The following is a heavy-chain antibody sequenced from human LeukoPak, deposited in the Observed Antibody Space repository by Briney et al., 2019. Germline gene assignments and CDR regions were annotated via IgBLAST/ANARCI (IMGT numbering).Heavy chain of an antibody. CDR3: ASPLSGSGSRSLALGY. Sequence: GGSLRLSCAASGFTFSSYSMNWVRQAPGKGLEWVSSISSSSTYIYYADSLMGRFTISRDNAQKSLYLQMSSLRAEDTAVYYCASPLSGSGSRSLALGYWGRGTLVTVSS. V-gene: IGHV3-21*01. CDR1: GFTFSSYS. J-gene: IGHJ4*02. D-gene: IGHD1-26*01. CDR2: ISSSSTYI.